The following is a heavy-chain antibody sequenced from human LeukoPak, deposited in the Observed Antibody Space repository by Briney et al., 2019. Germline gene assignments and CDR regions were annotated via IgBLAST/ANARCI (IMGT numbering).Heavy chain of an antibody. V-gene: IGHV4-59*08. D-gene: IGHD3-22*01. J-gene: IGHJ2*01. CDR1: GGSINNYY. Sequence: SETLSLTCTVSGGSINNYYWSWIRQPPGKGVEWIGYIYSSGSTDYKSSLKSRVIISVDTSKNQVSLKLRSVTAADAAVYYCARHGKDSSGYSGHWYYDLWGRGALITVSS. CDR2: IYSSGST. CDR3: ARHGKDSSGYSGHWYYDL.